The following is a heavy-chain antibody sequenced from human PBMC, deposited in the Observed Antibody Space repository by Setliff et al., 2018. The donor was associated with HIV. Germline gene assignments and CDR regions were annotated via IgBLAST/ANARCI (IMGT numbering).Heavy chain of an antibody. CDR1: GYTFTDHY. J-gene: IGHJ4*02. V-gene: IGHV1-2*06. Sequence: ASVKVSCKASGYTFTDHYMHWVRQAPGQGLEWMGRITSNRGGTNYARKFQDRVTMTRDTSISTAYMELSRLTSDDTAVYYCARDTENVFISGHRYFDYWGPGTLVTVSS. CDR3: ARDTENVFISGHRYFDY. D-gene: IGHD6-19*01. CDR2: ITSNRGGT.